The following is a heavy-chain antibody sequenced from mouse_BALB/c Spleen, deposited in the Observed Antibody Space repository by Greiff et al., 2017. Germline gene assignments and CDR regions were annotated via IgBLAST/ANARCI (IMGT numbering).Heavy chain of an antibody. V-gene: IGHV2-9*02. Sequence: VQRVESGPGLVAPSQSLSITCTVSGFSLTSYGVHWVRQPPGKGLEWLGVIWAGGSTNYNSALMSRLSISKDNSKSQVFLKMNSLQTDDTAMYYCARGDDYHFAYWGQGTLVTVSA. D-gene: IGHD2-4*01. CDR2: IWAGGST. CDR3: ARGDDYHFAY. CDR1: GFSLTSYG. J-gene: IGHJ3*01.